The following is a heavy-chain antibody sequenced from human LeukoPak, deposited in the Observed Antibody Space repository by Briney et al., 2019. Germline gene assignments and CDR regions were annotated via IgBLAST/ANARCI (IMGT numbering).Heavy chain of an antibody. CDR2: ISSSSSYI. Sequence: GGSLRLSCAASGFTFSSYGMNWVRQAPGKGLEWVSSISSSSSYIYYADSVKGRFTISRDNAKNSLYLQMNSLRAEDTAVYYCARDFSGRFDYWGQGTLVTVSS. CDR1: GFTFSSYG. CDR3: ARDFSGRFDY. J-gene: IGHJ4*02. V-gene: IGHV3-21*04. D-gene: IGHD3-3*01.